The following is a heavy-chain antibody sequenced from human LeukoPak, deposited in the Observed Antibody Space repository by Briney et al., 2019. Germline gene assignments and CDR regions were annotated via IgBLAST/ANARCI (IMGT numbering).Heavy chain of an antibody. D-gene: IGHD3-22*01. CDR2: IIPIFGTA. CDR3: ARGPPMVISDAFDI. CDR1: GGTFSSYA. V-gene: IGHV1-69*13. Sequence: GASVKVSCKASGGTFSSYAISWVRQAPGQGLEWIGGIIPIFGTANYAQKFQGRVTITADESTSTAYMELSSLRSEDTAVYYCARGPPMVISDAFDIWGQGTMVTVSS. J-gene: IGHJ3*02.